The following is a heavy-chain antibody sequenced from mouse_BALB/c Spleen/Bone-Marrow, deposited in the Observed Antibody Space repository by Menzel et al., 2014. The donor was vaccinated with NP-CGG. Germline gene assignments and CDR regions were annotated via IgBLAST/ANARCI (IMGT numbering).Heavy chain of an antibody. CDR2: ISSGSSTI. D-gene: IGHD1-1*01. CDR1: GFTFSNFG. V-gene: IGHV5-17*02. Sequence: EVKLVESGGGLVQPGGSRKLSCAASGFTFSNFGMHWVRQAPEKGLEWVAYISSGSSTIYYADTVKGRFTISRDNPKNTLFLRMTSLRSEDTAMYYCARRASPTGPMDYWGQGTSVTVSS. CDR3: ARRASPTGPMDY. J-gene: IGHJ4*01.